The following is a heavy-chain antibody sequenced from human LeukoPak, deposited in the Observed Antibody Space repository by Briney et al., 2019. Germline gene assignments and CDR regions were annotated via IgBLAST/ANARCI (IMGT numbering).Heavy chain of an antibody. V-gene: IGHV3-48*01. CDR1: GFTFSSYS. D-gene: IGHD3-22*01. CDR3: TFHYYDSSGPDAFDI. CDR2: ISSSSSTI. Sequence: GGSLRLSCAASGFTFSSYSMNWVRQAPGKGLEWVSYISSSSSTIYYADSVKGRFTISRDNSKNTLFLQMNSLRAEDTAVYYCTFHYYDSSGPDAFDIWGQGTMVTVS. J-gene: IGHJ3*02.